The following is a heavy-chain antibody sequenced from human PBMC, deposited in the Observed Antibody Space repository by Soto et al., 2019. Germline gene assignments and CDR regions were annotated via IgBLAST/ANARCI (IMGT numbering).Heavy chain of an antibody. V-gene: IGHV1-69*08. CDR2: AIPVLGVA. Sequence: QVQLVQSGAEVKKPGSSVKVSCKASGGNFRSQSISISWVRQAPVQGLEWMGRAIPVLGVANYAQKFQGRVTITAEKFTSIVYMELSSLRPQDTAVSYCARDRDVAAPGTVEIDYYYGMDVWGQGTTVTVSS. D-gene: IGHD6-13*01. CDR1: GGNFRSQSIS. J-gene: IGHJ6*02. CDR3: ARDRDVAAPGTVEIDYYYGMDV.